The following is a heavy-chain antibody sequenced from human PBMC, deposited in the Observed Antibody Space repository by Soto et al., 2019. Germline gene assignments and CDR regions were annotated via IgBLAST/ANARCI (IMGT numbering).Heavy chain of an antibody. CDR1: GYPFIKYG. CDR3: ATSYDTGFDP. J-gene: IGHJ5*02. V-gene: IGHV1-18*04. Sequence: QLQLVQSAAEVKKPGASVRVSCKAYGYPFIKYGISWIRQAPDQGLEWMGWIKVDSGYTNYAQKFQGRGTMTADTSSDTAFMELRSLRLDDTAVYFCATSYDTGFDPWGQGTLVSVSS. CDR2: IKVDSGYT. D-gene: IGHD3-9*01.